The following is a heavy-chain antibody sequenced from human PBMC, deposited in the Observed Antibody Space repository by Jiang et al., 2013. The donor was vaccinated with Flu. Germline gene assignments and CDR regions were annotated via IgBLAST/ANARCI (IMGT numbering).Heavy chain of an antibody. J-gene: IGHJ4*02. D-gene: IGHD2-8*01. V-gene: IGHV2-5*02. CDR1: SLSTSGVG. Sequence: SLSTSGVGVGWIRQPPGKALEWLAVIYWDDDKRYSPSLKSRLTITKDTSKNQVVLRMTNMDPVDTATYYCSRRGRVLSVNWIFDYWGQGTLVTVSS. CDR2: IYWDDDK. CDR3: SRRGRVLSVNWIFDY.